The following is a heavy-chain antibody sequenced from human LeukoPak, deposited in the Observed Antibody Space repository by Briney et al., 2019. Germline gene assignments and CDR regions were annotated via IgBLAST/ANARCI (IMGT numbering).Heavy chain of an antibody. CDR3: ARGSRGDYVGDY. V-gene: IGHV1-69*01. Sequence: GSSVKVSCEASGGTFSSYAIGWVRQAPGRGLEWMGGIIPIFGTANYAQKFQGRVTITADESTSTAYMELSSLRSEDTAVYYCARGSRGDYVGDYWGQGTLVTVSS. J-gene: IGHJ4*02. CDR1: GGTFSSYA. CDR2: IIPIFGTA. D-gene: IGHD4-17*01.